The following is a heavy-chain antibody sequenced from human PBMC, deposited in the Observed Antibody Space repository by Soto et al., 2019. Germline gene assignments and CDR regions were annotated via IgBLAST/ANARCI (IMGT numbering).Heavy chain of an antibody. J-gene: IGHJ5*02. Sequence: QVQLVQSGAEVKKPGASVKVSCKASGYTFTSYAMHWVRQAPGQRLEWMGWINAGNGNTKDSQKFQGRVTITRDTSASSAYMELSSLRSEDTAVYYGGRGLSGSEADWFDPWGQGTLVTVSS. CDR3: GRGLSGSEADWFDP. V-gene: IGHV1-3*01. CDR1: GYTFTSYA. D-gene: IGHD1-26*01. CDR2: INAGNGNT.